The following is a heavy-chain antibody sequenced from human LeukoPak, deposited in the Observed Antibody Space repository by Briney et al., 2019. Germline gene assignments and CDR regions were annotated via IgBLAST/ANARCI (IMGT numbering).Heavy chain of an antibody. CDR3: ARDRGSYYGSEPVGGLLDP. Sequence: PEASVKVSCKASGYTFTSYGISWVRQAPGQGLEWMGWISAYNGNTNYAQKLQGRVTMTTDTSTSTAYMELRSLRSDDTAVYYCARDRGSYYGSEPVGGLLDPWGQGTLVTVSS. CDR2: ISAYNGNT. CDR1: GYTFTSYG. D-gene: IGHD3-10*01. V-gene: IGHV1-18*01. J-gene: IGHJ5*02.